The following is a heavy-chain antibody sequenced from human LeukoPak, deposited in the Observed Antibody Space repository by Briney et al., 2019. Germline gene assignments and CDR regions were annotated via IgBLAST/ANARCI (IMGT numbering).Heavy chain of an antibody. CDR1: RFTFSSYS. Sequence: PGGSLRLSCAASRFTFSSYSMNWVRQAPGKGLEWVSSISSSGSYIYYADSVKGRFTISRDNAKNTLFLQMNSLRAGDTAVYYCARGISSLNYCFDYFDYWGQGTLVTVSS. D-gene: IGHD1-7*01. CDR2: ISSSGSYI. CDR3: ARGISSLNYCFDYFDY. J-gene: IGHJ4*02. V-gene: IGHV3-21*01.